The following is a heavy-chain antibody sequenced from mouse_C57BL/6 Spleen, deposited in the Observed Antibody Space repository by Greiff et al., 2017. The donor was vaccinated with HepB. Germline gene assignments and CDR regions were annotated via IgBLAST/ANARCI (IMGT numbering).Heavy chain of an antibody. CDR2: IYPGDGDT. V-gene: IGHV1-82*01. Sequence: VQLQQSGPELVKPGASVKISCKASGYAFSSSWMNWVKQRPGKGLEWIGRIYPGDGDTNYNGKFKGKATLTADKSSSTAYMQLSSLTSEDSAVYFCARGYYYGSSDLDYWGQGTTLTVSS. D-gene: IGHD1-1*01. CDR3: ARGYYYGSSDLDY. CDR1: GYAFSSSW. J-gene: IGHJ2*01.